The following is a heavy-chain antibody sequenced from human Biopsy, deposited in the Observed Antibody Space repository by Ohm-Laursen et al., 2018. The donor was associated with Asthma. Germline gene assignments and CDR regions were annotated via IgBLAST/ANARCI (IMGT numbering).Heavy chain of an antibody. V-gene: IGHV4-34*09. J-gene: IGHJ5*02. CDR2: INHSGST. Sequence: TLSLTCAVYGGSFSAYYWSWIRQPPGKGLEWIAAINHSGSTNYNPSLKSRFTIAVDTSKNQFSLKLSSVTAAETAVYYCARDLSFYDSSGYYRRWFDPWGQGTLVTVSS. D-gene: IGHD3-22*01. CDR3: ARDLSFYDSSGYYRRWFDP. CDR1: GGSFSAYY.